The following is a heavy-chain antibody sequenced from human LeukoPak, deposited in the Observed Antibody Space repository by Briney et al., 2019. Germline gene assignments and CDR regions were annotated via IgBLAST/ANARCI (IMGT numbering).Heavy chain of an antibody. Sequence: PGGSLRLSCAASGFTFSSYGMSWVRQAPGKGLEWVSGISGSGGSTYYADSVKGRFTISRDNSKNTLYLQMNSLRAEDTAVYYCARDWRRESNWGQGTLVTVSS. CDR3: ARDWRRESN. CDR1: GFTFSSYG. J-gene: IGHJ4*02. CDR2: ISGSGGST. V-gene: IGHV3-23*01. D-gene: IGHD3-10*01.